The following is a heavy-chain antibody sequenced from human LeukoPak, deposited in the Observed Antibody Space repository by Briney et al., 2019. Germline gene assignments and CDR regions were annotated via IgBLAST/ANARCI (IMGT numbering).Heavy chain of an antibody. V-gene: IGHV3-23*01. Sequence: PGGSLRLSCAASGFTFSSYAMSWVRQAPGKGLEWVSGISGSGGSTYYADSVKGRFTISRDNSKNTLYLQMSSLRAEDTAVYYCAKDRKVLWFGELNYWGQGTLVTVSS. CDR2: ISGSGGST. D-gene: IGHD3-10*01. CDR3: AKDRKVLWFGELNY. J-gene: IGHJ4*02. CDR1: GFTFSSYA.